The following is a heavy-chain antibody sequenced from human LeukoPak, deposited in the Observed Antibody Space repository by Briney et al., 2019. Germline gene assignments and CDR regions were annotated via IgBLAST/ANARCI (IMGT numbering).Heavy chain of an antibody. Sequence: TGGSLRLSCAASEFTFSSYAMSWVRQAPGKGLEWVSAICGSGGSTYYADSVKGRFTISRDNSKNTLYLQMNSLRAEDTAVYYCAKDPPYQYCSGGSCYSGRNWFDPWGQGTLVTVSS. CDR2: ICGSGGST. D-gene: IGHD2-15*01. V-gene: IGHV3-23*01. CDR1: EFTFSSYA. J-gene: IGHJ5*02. CDR3: AKDPPYQYCSGGSCYSGRNWFDP.